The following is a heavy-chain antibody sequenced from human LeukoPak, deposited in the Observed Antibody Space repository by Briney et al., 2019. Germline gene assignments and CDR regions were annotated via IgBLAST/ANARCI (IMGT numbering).Heavy chain of an antibody. V-gene: IGHV3-21*04. CDR3: AKDRYYYYMDV. J-gene: IGHJ6*03. Sequence: GGSLRLSCAASGFTFSSYSMNWVRQAPGKGLEWVSSISSSSSYIYYADSLKGRFTISRDNAKNSLYLQMNSLRAEDTAVYYCAKDRYYYYMDVWGKGTTVTVSS. CDR1: GFTFSSYS. CDR2: ISSSSSYI.